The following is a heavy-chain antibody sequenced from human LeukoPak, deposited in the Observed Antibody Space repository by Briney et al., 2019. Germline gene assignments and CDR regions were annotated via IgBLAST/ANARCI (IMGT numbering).Heavy chain of an antibody. Sequence: SVKVSCKASGYTFTSYYMHWVRQAPGQGLEWMGGIIPIFGTANYAQKFQGRVTITAVESTSTAYMEVSSLRSEDTAVYYCARGWLAETMVVTPYNYWGQGTLVTVSS. V-gene: IGHV1-69*13. CDR3: ARGWLAETMVVTPYNY. CDR1: GYTFTSYY. CDR2: IIPIFGTA. D-gene: IGHD4-23*01. J-gene: IGHJ4*02.